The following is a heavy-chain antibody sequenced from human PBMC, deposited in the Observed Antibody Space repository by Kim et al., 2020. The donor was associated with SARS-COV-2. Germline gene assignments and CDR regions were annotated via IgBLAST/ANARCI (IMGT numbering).Heavy chain of an antibody. CDR3: AKARLTDSNGFDP. J-gene: IGHJ5*02. Sequence: YAESVKGRFPISRDNTKKSLYLQMNSLRDEDTALYYCAKARLTDSNGFDPWGQGALVTVSS. D-gene: IGHD6-25*01. V-gene: IGHV3-9*01.